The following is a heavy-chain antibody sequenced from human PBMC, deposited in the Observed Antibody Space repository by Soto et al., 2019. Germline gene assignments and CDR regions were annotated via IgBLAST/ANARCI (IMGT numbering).Heavy chain of an antibody. D-gene: IGHD6-13*01. Sequence: QVQLQESGPGLVKPSQTLSLICTVSGGSINSGGYYWNWIRQHPRTGLEWIGNIFYSGSTYYNPYLRSRVSISADTSDNQFALTLSSVTAAETAGYFCARRYRRSGYSSSWVFAYWGQGTMVDVSS. V-gene: IGHV4-31*03. CDR3: ARRYRRSGYSSSWVFAY. CDR2: IFYSGST. J-gene: IGHJ4*02. CDR1: GGSINSGGYY.